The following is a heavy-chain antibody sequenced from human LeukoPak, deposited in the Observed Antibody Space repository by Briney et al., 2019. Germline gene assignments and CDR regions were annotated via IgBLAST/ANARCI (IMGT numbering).Heavy chain of an antibody. CDR3: ARDPGYGALDP. CDR2: INPDGSQT. J-gene: IGHJ5*02. D-gene: IGHD4-17*01. CDR1: GFTFSSYW. V-gene: IGHV3-7*01. Sequence: GGSLRLSCAASGFTFSSYWMTWVRQAPGKGLEWVALINPDGSQTNYVDSVKGRLTISRDNAENSLYLQMNSLRAEDTAVYYCARDPGYGALDPWGQGTLVTVSS.